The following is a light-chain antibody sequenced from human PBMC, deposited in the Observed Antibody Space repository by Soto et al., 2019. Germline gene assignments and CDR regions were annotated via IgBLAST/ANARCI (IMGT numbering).Light chain of an antibody. CDR2: DVS. CDR1: SSDVGGYNY. J-gene: IGLJ1*01. V-gene: IGLV2-14*01. CDR3: SSYASSSPLV. Sequence: QSALTQPASVSGSPGQSITISCTGTSSDVGGYNYVSWYQQLPGKAPKLMIYDVSYRPSGVSNRFSGSKSGNTASLIISGLQAEDEADYYCSSYASSSPLVFGTGTKLTVL.